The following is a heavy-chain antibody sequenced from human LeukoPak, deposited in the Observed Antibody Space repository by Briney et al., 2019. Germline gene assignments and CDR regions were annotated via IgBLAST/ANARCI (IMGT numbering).Heavy chain of an antibody. CDR1: GGSISSGKW. CDR2: IYHSGST. D-gene: IGHD5-12*01. Sequence: SETLSLTCAVSGGSISSGKWWSWVRQPPGKGLEWIGEIYHSGSTNYNPSLKSRVTISVDKSKNQFSLKLSSVIAADTAVYYCARVSGYDWESFYDYWGQGTLVTVS. CDR3: ARVSGYDWESFYDY. V-gene: IGHV4-4*02. J-gene: IGHJ4*02.